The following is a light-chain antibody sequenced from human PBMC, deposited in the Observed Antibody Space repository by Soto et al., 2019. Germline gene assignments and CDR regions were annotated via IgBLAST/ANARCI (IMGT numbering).Light chain of an antibody. CDR3: CSYGGSLHLV. CDR1: SSDVGSYGL. J-gene: IGLJ3*02. Sequence: QSALTQPASVSGSPGQSVTISCTGTSSDVGSYGLVSWYQQFPGKAPRLLIYGVINRPSGVSSRFSGSKSGNTASLTISGLQAQDEAHYYCCSYGGSLHLVFGGGTKLTVL. V-gene: IGLV2-23*02. CDR2: GVI.